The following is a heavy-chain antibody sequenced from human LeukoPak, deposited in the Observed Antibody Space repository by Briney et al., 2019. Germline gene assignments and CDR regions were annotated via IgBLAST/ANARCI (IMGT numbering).Heavy chain of an antibody. CDR1: GFTVSSNY. D-gene: IGHD3-10*01. CDR2: IYSGGST. V-gene: IGHV3-66*01. Sequence: GGSLRLSCAASGFTVSSNYMSWVRQAPGKGLEWVSVIYSGGSTYYADSAKGRFTISRDNSKNTLYLQMNSLRAEDTAVYYCARDSPLGFRGPTFEYWGQGTLVTVSS. J-gene: IGHJ4*02. CDR3: ARDSPLGFRGPTFEY.